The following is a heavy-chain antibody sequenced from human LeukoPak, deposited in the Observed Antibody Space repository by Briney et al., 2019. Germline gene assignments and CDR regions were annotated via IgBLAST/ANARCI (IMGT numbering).Heavy chain of an antibody. CDR3: ATGRTIVVVPAVMPDY. V-gene: IGHV3-23*01. Sequence: PGGSLRLSCAASGFTFSSYAMSWVRQAPGKGLEWVSAISGSGGSTYYADSVKGRFTISRDNSKNTLYLQMNSLRAEDTAVYYCATGRTIVVVPAVMPDYWGQGTLVTVSS. J-gene: IGHJ4*02. CDR1: GFTFSSYA. D-gene: IGHD2-2*01. CDR2: ISGSGGST.